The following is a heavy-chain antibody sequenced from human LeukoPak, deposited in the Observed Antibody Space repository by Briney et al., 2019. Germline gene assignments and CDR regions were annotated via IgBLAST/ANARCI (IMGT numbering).Heavy chain of an antibody. CDR3: ARHVRTSKESWYSSSLFDY. CDR2: IYYSGST. J-gene: IGHJ4*02. D-gene: IGHD6-13*01. V-gene: IGHV4-39*01. Sequence: SETLSLTCTVSGGSISSSSYYWGWIRQPPGKGLEWIGSIYYSGSTYYNPSLKSRDTISVDTSKNQFSLKLSSVTAADTAVYYCARHVRTSKESWYSSSLFDYWGQGTLVTVSS. CDR1: GGSISSSSYY.